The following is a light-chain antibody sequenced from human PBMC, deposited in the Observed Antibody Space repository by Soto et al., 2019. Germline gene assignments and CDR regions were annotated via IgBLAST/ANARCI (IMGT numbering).Light chain of an antibody. V-gene: IGLV2-23*01. CDR3: CSYAGSSTWV. CDR1: SSDVGSYNL. CDR2: EGS. Sequence: QSVLTQPASVSGSPGQSITISCTGTSSDVGSYNLVSWYQQHPGKALKLMIYEGSKRPSGVSNRFSGSKSGNTASLTISGLQAEDEADYYCCSYAGSSTWVFGGGTQLTVL. J-gene: IGLJ3*02.